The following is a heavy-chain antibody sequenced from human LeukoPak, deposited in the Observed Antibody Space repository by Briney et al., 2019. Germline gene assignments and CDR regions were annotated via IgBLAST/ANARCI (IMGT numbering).Heavy chain of an antibody. V-gene: IGHV1-46*01. Sequence: ASVKVSFKASGCTFSSYAISWVRQAPGQGIEWMGIINPSGGRSSYAQKFQGRVTMTTDTSTSTVYMDLSSLRSEDTAVYYCARAGYDSSGYFSYWGQGTLVTVSS. J-gene: IGHJ4*02. CDR2: INPSGGRS. CDR3: ARAGYDSSGYFSY. D-gene: IGHD3-22*01. CDR1: GCTFSSYA.